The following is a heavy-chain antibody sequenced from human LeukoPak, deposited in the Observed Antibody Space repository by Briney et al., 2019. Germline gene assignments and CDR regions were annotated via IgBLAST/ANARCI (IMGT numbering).Heavy chain of an antibody. J-gene: IGHJ5*02. Sequence: SETLSLTCAVYGGSFSGYYWSWLRQPPGKGLEWIGEINHSGSTNYNPSLKSRVTISVDTSKNQFSLKLSSVTAADTAVYYCARGPYSSGWYGWFDPWGQGTLVTVSS. CDR1: GGSFSGYY. D-gene: IGHD6-19*01. CDR2: INHSGST. CDR3: ARGPYSSGWYGWFDP. V-gene: IGHV4-34*01.